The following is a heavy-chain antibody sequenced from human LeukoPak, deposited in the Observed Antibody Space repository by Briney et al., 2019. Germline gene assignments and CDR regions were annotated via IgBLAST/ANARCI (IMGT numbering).Heavy chain of an antibody. CDR1: GFTFSSYA. CDR3: ARDRGGGLRFFNWFDP. J-gene: IGHJ5*02. Sequence: GGSLRLSCAASGFTFSSYAMHWVRQAPGKGLEWVAVISFDASGESYADSVKGRFTISRDNSKNTFYLQMNSLRAEDTAVYYWARDRGGGLRFFNWFDPWGQGTLVTVSS. D-gene: IGHD3-3*01. CDR2: ISFDASGE. V-gene: IGHV3-30*04.